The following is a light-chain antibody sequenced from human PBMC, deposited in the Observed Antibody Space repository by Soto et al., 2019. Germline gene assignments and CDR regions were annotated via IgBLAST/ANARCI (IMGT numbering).Light chain of an antibody. V-gene: IGKV3-20*01. CDR2: GAS. Sequence: EIVMTQSPATLSVSPGERATLSCRASQSVSSNLAWYQQKPGQAPRLLIYGASSRATGIPDRFSGSGSGTDFTLTISRLEPEDFAVYYCQQYGSNWSPPFTFGPGTKVDIK. CDR1: QSVSSN. J-gene: IGKJ3*01. CDR3: QQYGSNWSPPFT.